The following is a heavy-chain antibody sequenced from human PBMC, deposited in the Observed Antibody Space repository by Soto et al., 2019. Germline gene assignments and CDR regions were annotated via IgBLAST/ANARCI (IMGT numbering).Heavy chain of an antibody. Sequence: PSETLSLTCTVSGGSISGGGYYWSWIRQHPGKGLEWIGSISYSGSTSYNPSLKSRLTISVDRSKSQFSLNLSSVTAADTAVYYCARRDRSGYSYWLDTWGQGTLVTVSS. CDR1: GGSISGGGYY. J-gene: IGHJ5*02. V-gene: IGHV4-31*03. CDR2: ISYSGST. CDR3: ARRDRSGYSYWLDT. D-gene: IGHD3-22*01.